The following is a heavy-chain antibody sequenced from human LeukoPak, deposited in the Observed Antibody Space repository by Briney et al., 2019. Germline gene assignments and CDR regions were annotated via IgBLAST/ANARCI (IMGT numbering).Heavy chain of an antibody. CDR2: ISGYGGGT. CDR1: GFTFNNYA. J-gene: IGHJ3*01. V-gene: IGHV3-23*01. CDR3: ARSSYSSSSSV. D-gene: IGHD6-6*01. Sequence: GGSLRLSCAASGFTFNNYAMTWVRQAPGKGLEWVSSISGYGGGTYYADSVKGRFTISRDNAKNSLYLQINSLRAEDTAVYYCARSSYSSSSSVWGQGTMVTVSS.